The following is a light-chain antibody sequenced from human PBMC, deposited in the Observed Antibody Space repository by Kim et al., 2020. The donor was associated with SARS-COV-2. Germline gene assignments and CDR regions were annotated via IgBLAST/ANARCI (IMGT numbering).Light chain of an antibody. CDR3: QVWGSSSDQRV. CDR2: YDS. J-gene: IGLJ3*02. CDR1: NIGSKS. Sequence: SYELTQPPSLSVAPGKTAKITCGGNNIGSKSVHWYQQKPGQAPVLVIFYDSERPSGIPERFSGSNYGNTATLTINRVEAGDEADYYCQVWGSSSDQRVFG. V-gene: IGLV3-21*04.